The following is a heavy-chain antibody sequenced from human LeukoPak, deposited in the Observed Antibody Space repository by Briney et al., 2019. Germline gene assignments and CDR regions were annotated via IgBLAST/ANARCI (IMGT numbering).Heavy chain of an antibody. J-gene: IGHJ4*02. CDR2: ISYDGSNK. CDR3: ARDLTPTGYSYGFAFDY. D-gene: IGHD5-18*01. V-gene: IGHV3-30-3*01. Sequence: PGGSLRLSCAASGFTFSSYAMHWVRQAPGKGLEWVAVISYDGSNKYYADSVKGRFTISRDNSKNTLYLQMNSLRAEDTAVYYCARDLTPTGYSYGFAFDYWGQGTLVTVSS. CDR1: GFTFSSYA.